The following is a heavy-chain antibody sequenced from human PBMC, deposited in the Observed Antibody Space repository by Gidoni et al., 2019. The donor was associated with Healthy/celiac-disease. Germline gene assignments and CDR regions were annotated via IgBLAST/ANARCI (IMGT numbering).Heavy chain of an antibody. Sequence: QVQLVESGGGVVQPGRSLRLSCAASGFTFSSYGLHWVRQAPGKGLEWVAVIWYDGSNKYYADSVKGRFTISRDNSKNTLYLQMNSLRAEDTAVYYCARSRILGYNDAFDIWGQGTMVTVSS. D-gene: IGHD5-18*01. CDR3: ARSRILGYNDAFDI. J-gene: IGHJ3*02. CDR1: GFTFSSYG. V-gene: IGHV3-33*01. CDR2: IWYDGSNK.